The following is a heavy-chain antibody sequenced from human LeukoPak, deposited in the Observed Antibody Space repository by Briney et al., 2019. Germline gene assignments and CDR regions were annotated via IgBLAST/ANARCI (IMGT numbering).Heavy chain of an antibody. CDR1: DDSISSHY. V-gene: IGHV4-59*11. Sequence: SETLSLTCTVADDSISSHYWSWIRQPPGKGLEWIGYIYDSGITDYNPSLKSRVTISLDTSKTQLSLRLSSVTAADTAGYYCARDHQTRALVSWGQGTLVTVSS. J-gene: IGHJ4*02. D-gene: IGHD3-9*01. CDR3: ARDHQTRALVS. CDR2: IYDSGIT.